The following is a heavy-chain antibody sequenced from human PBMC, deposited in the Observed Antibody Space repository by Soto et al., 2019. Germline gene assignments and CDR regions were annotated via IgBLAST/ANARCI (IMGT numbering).Heavy chain of an antibody. CDR3: TRAPVSGSYCFDF. Sequence: QVQLQESGSGLVKPSETLSLTCTVSGGSVSSGNYYWSWIRQPPGKGLEWIGYIFHTGTTNYNPSLKSRVTIPLDTSMNQFSLKLSSVTPADTAVYYCTRAPVSGSYCFDFWGQGTPVTVSS. CDR1: GGSVSSGNYY. CDR2: IFHTGTT. D-gene: IGHD1-26*01. J-gene: IGHJ4*02. V-gene: IGHV4-61*01.